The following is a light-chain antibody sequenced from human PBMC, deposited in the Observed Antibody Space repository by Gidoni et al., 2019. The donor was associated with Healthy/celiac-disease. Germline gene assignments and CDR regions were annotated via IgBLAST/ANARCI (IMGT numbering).Light chain of an antibody. CDR3: QQYGSSRWT. Sequence: IVLTQYPGNLSLSPGERATLSCMASQSVSNSYLAWYQQKPGQDPRLLIYGASSRATGIPDRLSGSGSGKEFTLTISRLEPEDFAVYYCQQYGSSRWTFGQGTKVEIK. V-gene: IGKV3-20*01. CDR2: GAS. CDR1: QSVSNSY. J-gene: IGKJ1*01.